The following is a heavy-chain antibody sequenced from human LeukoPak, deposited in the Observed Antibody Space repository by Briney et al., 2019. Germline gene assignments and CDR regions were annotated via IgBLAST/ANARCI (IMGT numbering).Heavy chain of an antibody. CDR3: AREAGYCSSTSCYSPVPDY. CDR2: ISSSSYI. Sequence: GGSLRLSCAASGFTFSSYSMNWVRQAPGKGLEWVSSISSSSYIYYADSVKGRFTISRDNAKNSLYLQMNSLRAEDTAVYYCAREAGYCSSTSCYSPVPDYWGQGTLVTVSP. V-gene: IGHV3-21*01. J-gene: IGHJ4*02. D-gene: IGHD2-2*01. CDR1: GFTFSSYS.